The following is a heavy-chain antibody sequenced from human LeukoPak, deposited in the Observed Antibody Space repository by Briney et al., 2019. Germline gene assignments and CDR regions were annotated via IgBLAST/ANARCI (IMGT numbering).Heavy chain of an antibody. CDR3: ARAWSYGMAV. J-gene: IGHJ6*02. CDR2: INSDGSST. D-gene: IGHD3-3*01. V-gene: IGHV3-74*01. Sequence: RGSLTLSCAVSGFTFSSYWMHWVRQAAGKGLVWVSRINSDGSSTIYADSVKGRFTISRDNAKNTLYLQTSGLRAEDTAVYYCARAWSYGMAVWGQETTVTVPS. CDR1: GFTFSSYW.